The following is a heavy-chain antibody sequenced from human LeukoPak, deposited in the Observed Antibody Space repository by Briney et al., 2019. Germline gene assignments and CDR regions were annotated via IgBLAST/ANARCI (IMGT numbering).Heavy chain of an antibody. CDR3: ARGIGYSYGYYYYGMDV. CDR2: IYPGDSDT. V-gene: IGHV5-51*01. CDR1: GYSFTSYW. Sequence: GESLKIFCKGSGYSFTSYWIGWVRQMPGKGLEWMGIIYPGDSDTRYSPSFQGQVTISADKSISTAHLQWSSLKASDTAMYYCARGIGYSYGYYYYGMDVWGQGTTVTVSS. J-gene: IGHJ6*02. D-gene: IGHD5-18*01.